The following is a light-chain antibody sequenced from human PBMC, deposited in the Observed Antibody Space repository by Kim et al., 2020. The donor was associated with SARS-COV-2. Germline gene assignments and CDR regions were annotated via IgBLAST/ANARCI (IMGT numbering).Light chain of an antibody. CDR1: QALTNSY. J-gene: IGKJ2*01. V-gene: IGKV3-20*01. Sequence: LSPGEGATLSCRASQALTNSYLAWYQQKPGQAPRLLIYGASSRATGIPNRFSGSGSGTDFTLTISRLEPEDFAVYYCQHYGNSPYTFGQGTKLEI. CDR3: QHYGNSPYT. CDR2: GAS.